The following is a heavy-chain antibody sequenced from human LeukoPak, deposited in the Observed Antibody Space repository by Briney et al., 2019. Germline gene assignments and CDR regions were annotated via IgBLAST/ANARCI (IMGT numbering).Heavy chain of an antibody. Sequence: SETLSLTCTVSGGSISSYYWSWIRQPPGKGLEWIGYIYYSGSTNYNPSLKSRVTISVDTSKNQFSLKLSSVTAADTAVYYCARGSGWKPFDYWGQGTLVTVSS. CDR2: IYYSGST. J-gene: IGHJ4*02. CDR1: GGSISSYY. CDR3: ARGSGWKPFDY. V-gene: IGHV4-59*01. D-gene: IGHD6-19*01.